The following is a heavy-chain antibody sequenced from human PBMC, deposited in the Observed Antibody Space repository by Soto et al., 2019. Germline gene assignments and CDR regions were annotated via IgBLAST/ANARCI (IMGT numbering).Heavy chain of an antibody. J-gene: IGHJ4*02. D-gene: IGHD1-26*01. Sequence: SGGSLRLSCAASGFTFSDYYMSWIRQAPGKGLEWVSYISSSSSYTNYADSVKGRFTISRDNAKNSLYLQMNSLRAEDTAVYYCARDGIGLIPSIVGATAPDYWGQGTLVTVSS. CDR2: ISSSSSYT. V-gene: IGHV3-11*06. CDR1: GFTFSDYY. CDR3: ARDGIGLIPSIVGATAPDY.